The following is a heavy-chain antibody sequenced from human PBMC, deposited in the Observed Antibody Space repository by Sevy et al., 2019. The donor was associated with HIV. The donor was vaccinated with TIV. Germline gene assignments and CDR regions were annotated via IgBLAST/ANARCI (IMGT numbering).Heavy chain of an antibody. D-gene: IGHD3-16*02. Sequence: ASVKVSCKASGYTFTSYGISWVRQAPGQGLEWMGWISAYNGNTNYAQKLQGRVTMTTDTSTSTAYMELRSLRSDDTAVYYCARELYDYIWGSYRYLDYWGQGPLVTVSS. CDR1: GYTFTSYG. V-gene: IGHV1-18*01. CDR3: ARELYDYIWGSYRYLDY. CDR2: ISAYNGNT. J-gene: IGHJ4*02.